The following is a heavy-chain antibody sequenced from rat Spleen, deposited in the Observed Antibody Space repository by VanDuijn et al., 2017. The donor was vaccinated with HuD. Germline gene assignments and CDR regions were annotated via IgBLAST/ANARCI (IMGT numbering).Heavy chain of an antibody. CDR2: MTYNGDT. CDR3: ARHQDGYNPFAY. D-gene: IGHD1-9*01. CDR1: GFSLIRYN. Sequence: QVQLKESGPGLVQPSQTLSLTCTVSGFSLIRYNVHWVRQPPGEGLEWMGRMTYNGDTSYNSALISRLSISRDTSKNQVFLKMNSLQPNDAGTYYCARHQDGYNPFAYLGQGTLVTVSS. V-gene: IGHV2-63*01. J-gene: IGHJ3*01.